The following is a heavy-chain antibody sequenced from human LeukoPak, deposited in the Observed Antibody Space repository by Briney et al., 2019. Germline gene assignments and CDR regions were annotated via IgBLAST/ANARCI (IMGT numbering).Heavy chain of an antibody. CDR1: GFTFSSYA. CDR3: AKLRSSGYYYDY. D-gene: IGHD3-22*01. Sequence: PGGSLRLSCAASGFTFSSYAMSWVRQGPGKGLEWVSSITGSGDNTYYADSVKGRFTISRDNSKNTLYLQMNSLRAEDTAVYYCAKLRSSGYYYDYWGQGTLVTVSS. V-gene: IGHV3-23*01. CDR2: ITGSGDNT. J-gene: IGHJ4*02.